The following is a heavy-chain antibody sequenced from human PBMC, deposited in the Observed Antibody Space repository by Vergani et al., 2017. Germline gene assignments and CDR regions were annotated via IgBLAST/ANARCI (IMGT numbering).Heavy chain of an antibody. CDR2: INPNSGGT. V-gene: IGHV1-2*02. CDR1: GYTFTDYF. D-gene: IGHD2-2*01. J-gene: IGHJ4*02. Sequence: QVQLVQSGAEVKKPGASVKVSCKASGYTFTDYFMHWVRQAPGQGLEWMGWINPNSGGTNYAQKFQGRVTMTRDTSINTAYMELSNLRSDDTAVYYCARVGTSSNRDCLDYWGQGTLVTVSS. CDR3: ARVGTSSNRDCLDY.